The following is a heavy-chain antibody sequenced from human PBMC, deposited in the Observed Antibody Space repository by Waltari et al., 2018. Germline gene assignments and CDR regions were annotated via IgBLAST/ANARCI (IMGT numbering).Heavy chain of an antibody. Sequence: QVQLQASGPGLVKPSETLSLTCAFPGYSISTGYYWGWFRQPRGKGLEWMGSIYHSGSTYYNPSLKSRVTISVDTSKNQFSLKLSSVTAADTAVYYCASLSWGDITGTGYWGQGTLVTVSS. V-gene: IGHV4-38-2*01. CDR3: ASLSWGDITGTGY. J-gene: IGHJ4*02. CDR1: GYSISTGYY. D-gene: IGHD1-7*01. CDR2: IYHSGST.